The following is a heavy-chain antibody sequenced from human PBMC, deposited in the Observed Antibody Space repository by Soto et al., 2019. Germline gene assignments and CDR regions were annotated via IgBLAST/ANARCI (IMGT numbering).Heavy chain of an antibody. V-gene: IGHV4-39*01. D-gene: IGHD6-13*01. J-gene: IGHJ6*02. CDR2: IYYSGST. CDR1: GGSISSSSYY. Sequence: SETLSLTCTVSGGSISSSSYYWGWIRQPPGKGLEWIGSIYYSGSTYYNPSLKSRVTISVDTSKNQFSLKLSSVTAADTAVYYCARHAALGQQLVLGGYYYGMDVWGQGTTVTVSS. CDR3: ARHAALGQQLVLGGYYYGMDV.